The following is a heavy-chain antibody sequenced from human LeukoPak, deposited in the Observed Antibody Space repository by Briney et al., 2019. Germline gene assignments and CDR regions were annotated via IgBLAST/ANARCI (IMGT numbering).Heavy chain of an antibody. Sequence: SETLSLTCTVSGGSVSRGSYFWSWIRQPPGKGLAWIGYIFYNGETNYNPSLKSRLTLSVDASKNQFSLKLSSVTAADTAVYYCARDGGQGSGWSTIDYWGQGTLVTVSS. V-gene: IGHV4-61*01. J-gene: IGHJ4*02. CDR1: GGSVSRGSYF. CDR2: IFYNGET. D-gene: IGHD6-19*01. CDR3: ARDGGQGSGWSTIDY.